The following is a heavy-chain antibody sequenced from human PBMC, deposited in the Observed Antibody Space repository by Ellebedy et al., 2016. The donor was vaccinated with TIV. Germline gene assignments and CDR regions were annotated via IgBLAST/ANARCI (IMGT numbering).Heavy chain of an antibody. CDR2: ISTYNGNT. V-gene: IGHV1-18*01. J-gene: IGHJ6*02. Sequence: ASVKVSCKASGYTFTSYGISWVRQAPGQGLEWMGWISTYNGNTNYAQKLQGRVTMTTDTSTRTVYMELRSLRSDDTAVYYCARIAARITIFGVVITQDYYYYYGMDVWGQGTTVTVSS. CDR1: GYTFTSYG. D-gene: IGHD3-3*01. CDR3: ARIAARITIFGVVITQDYYYYYGMDV.